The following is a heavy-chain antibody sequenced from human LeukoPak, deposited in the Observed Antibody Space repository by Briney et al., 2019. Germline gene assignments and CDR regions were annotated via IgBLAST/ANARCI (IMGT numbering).Heavy chain of an antibody. J-gene: IGHJ2*01. Sequence: GGSLRLSCAASGFTFSSYEMNWVRQAPGKGLEWVSYISGSGSTIYYADSVKGRFTISRDNAKNSLYLQMNSLRAEDTAVYYCARSGIAARRRGDWYFDLWGRGTLVTVSS. D-gene: IGHD6-6*01. CDR2: ISGSGSTI. V-gene: IGHV3-48*03. CDR3: ARSGIAARRRGDWYFDL. CDR1: GFTFSSYE.